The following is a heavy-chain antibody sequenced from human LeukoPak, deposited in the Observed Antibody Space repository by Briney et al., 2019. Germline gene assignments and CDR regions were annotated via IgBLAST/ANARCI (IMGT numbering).Heavy chain of an antibody. Sequence: ASVKVSCKASGYTFTGYYMHWVRQAPGQGLEWMGWINPNSGGTNYAQKFQGRVTMTRDTSISTAYMELSSLRSEDTAVYYCARDRYTYYDYVWGSWTLWGQGTLVTVSS. CDR3: ARDRYTYYDYVWGSWTL. CDR1: GYTFTGYY. CDR2: INPNSGGT. D-gene: IGHD3-16*01. J-gene: IGHJ4*02. V-gene: IGHV1-2*02.